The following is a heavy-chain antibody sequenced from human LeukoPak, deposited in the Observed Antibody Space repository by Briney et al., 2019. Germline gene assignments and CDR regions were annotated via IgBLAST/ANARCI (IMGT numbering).Heavy chain of an antibody. Sequence: SETLSLTCTVSGGSISSGGYYWSWIRQPPGKGLGWIGYIYHSGSTYYNPSLKSRVTISVDRSKNQFSLKLSSVTAADTAVYYCARSRIEYCSSTSCYTSAFDIWGQGTMVTVSS. D-gene: IGHD2-2*02. CDR3: ARSRIEYCSSTSCYTSAFDI. CDR2: IYHSGST. J-gene: IGHJ3*02. CDR1: GGSISSGGYY. V-gene: IGHV4-30-2*01.